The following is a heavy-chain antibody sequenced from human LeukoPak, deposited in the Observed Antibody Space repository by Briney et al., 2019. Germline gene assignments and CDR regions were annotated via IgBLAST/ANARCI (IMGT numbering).Heavy chain of an antibody. J-gene: IGHJ3*02. CDR1: GGSFSGYY. V-gene: IGHV4-34*01. CDR3: ARGTYYYDSSGSIGDAFDI. Sequence: SETLSLTCAVYGGSFSGYYWSWIRQPPGKGREWIGEINHSGSTNYNPSLKSRVTISVDPSKNQFSLKLSSVTAADTAVYYCARGTYYYDSSGSIGDAFDIWGQGTMVTVSS. CDR2: INHSGST. D-gene: IGHD3-22*01.